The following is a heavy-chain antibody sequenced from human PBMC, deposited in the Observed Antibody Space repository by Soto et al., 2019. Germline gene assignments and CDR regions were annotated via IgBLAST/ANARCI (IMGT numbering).Heavy chain of an antibody. Sequence: GGSLRLSCAASGFTFSNYAMSWVRQAPGKGLECVSAISGGGSTTYYADFVKGRFSISRDNSKNTFYLQMNSLRADDTAVYYCAKPFLTEKSDYWGQGTLVTVSS. J-gene: IGHJ4*02. V-gene: IGHV3-23*01. CDR3: AKPFLTEKSDY. CDR2: ISGGGSTT. CDR1: GFTFSNYA.